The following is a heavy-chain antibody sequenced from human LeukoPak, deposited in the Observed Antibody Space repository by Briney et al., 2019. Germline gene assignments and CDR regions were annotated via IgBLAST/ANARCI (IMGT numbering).Heavy chain of an antibody. CDR1: GYTFTSYD. D-gene: IGHD5-18*01. V-gene: IGHV1-18*01. J-gene: IGHJ6*03. Sequence: GASVKVSCKASGYTFTSYDINWVRQATGQGLEWMGWMSAYNGNTNYAEKFQGRVTMTTDTSTSTVYMELRSLRSDDTAVYYCARAHSYVGYYYMDVWGKGTTVTVSS. CDR2: MSAYNGNT. CDR3: ARAHSYVGYYYMDV.